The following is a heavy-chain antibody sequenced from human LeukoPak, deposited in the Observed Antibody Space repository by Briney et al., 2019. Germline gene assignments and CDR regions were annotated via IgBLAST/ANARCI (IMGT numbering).Heavy chain of an antibody. CDR2: LNTDGSNT. D-gene: IGHD3-22*01. CDR3: AGKAYYDSSGYYGDY. J-gene: IGHJ4*02. CDR1: GFTFNSYW. Sequence: GGSLRLSCAASGFTFNSYWMHWVRQAPGKGLVWVSRLNTDGSNTNYADSVKGRFTISRDNSKNTLYLQMNSLRAEDTAVYYCAGKAYYDSSGYYGDYWGQGTLVTVSS. V-gene: IGHV3-74*01.